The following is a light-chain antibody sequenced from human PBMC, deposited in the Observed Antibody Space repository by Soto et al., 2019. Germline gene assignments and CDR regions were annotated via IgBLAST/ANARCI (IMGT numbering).Light chain of an antibody. CDR3: EACADSLSGFDV. J-gene: IGLJ1*01. CDR1: STNIGSYY. Sequence: QSVLTQPPSASGTPGQRVTISCSGSSTNIGSYYGYWYQQLPGTAPTLLIYRNNKRPSGVPDRFSCSESGSSASLAISGLRSEAEDDADYEACADSLSGFDVFGTGTKVTVL. CDR2: RNN. V-gene: IGLV1-47*01.